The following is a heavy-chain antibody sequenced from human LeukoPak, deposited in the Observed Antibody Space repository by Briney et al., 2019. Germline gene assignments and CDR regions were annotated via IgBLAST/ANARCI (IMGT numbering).Heavy chain of an antibody. V-gene: IGHV3-21*01. CDR3: ARFEQQLVSAY. J-gene: IGHJ4*02. CDR1: GFTFSSYS. Sequence: GGSLRLSCAASGFTFSSYSMNWVRQAPGKGLEWVSSISSSSSYIYYADSVKGRFTISRDNAKNSLYLQMNSLRAEDTALYYCARFEQQLVSAYWGQGTLVTVSS. D-gene: IGHD6-13*01. CDR2: ISSSSSYI.